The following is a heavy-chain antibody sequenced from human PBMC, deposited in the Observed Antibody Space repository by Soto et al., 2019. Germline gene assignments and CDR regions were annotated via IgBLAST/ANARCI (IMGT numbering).Heavy chain of an antibody. Sequence: SETLSLTCTVSSDSISSYSWSWIRQPPGKRLEWIGYISYSGSTDYNPSLKSRVTISGDTSKNQFSLKVSSVTAADTAVYYCSRGPSSQLPFHYWGQGTLVTVSS. V-gene: IGHV4-59*01. CDR3: SRGPSSQLPFHY. D-gene: IGHD6-13*01. J-gene: IGHJ4*02. CDR1: SDSISSYS. CDR2: ISYSGST.